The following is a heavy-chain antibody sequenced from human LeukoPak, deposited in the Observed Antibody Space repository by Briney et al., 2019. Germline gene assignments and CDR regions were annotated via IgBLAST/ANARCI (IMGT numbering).Heavy chain of an antibody. Sequence: GGSLRLSCAACGFTFSSYGMHWVRQDPGKGLEWVAVIWYDGSNKYYADSVKGRFTISRDNSKNTLYLQMNSLRAEDTAVYYCARQTYYYDSSGYKPEVFDYWGQGTLVTVSS. CDR1: GFTFSSYG. V-gene: IGHV3-33*01. D-gene: IGHD3-22*01. CDR3: ARQTYYYDSSGYKPEVFDY. CDR2: IWYDGSNK. J-gene: IGHJ4*02.